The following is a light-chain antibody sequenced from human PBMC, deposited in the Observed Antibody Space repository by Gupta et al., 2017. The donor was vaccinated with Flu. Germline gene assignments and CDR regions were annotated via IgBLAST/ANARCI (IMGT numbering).Light chain of an antibody. CDR1: QSVRSGD. CDR3: QHYDSSPSLT. V-gene: IGKV3-20*01. Sequence: EIVLTQSPGTLSLSPGETATLSCRASQSVRSGDLAWYKQKAGQAPRLLIYGATSRATGIPDRFSGSGSGTDFTLTISRREPEDFAVYYCQHYDSSPSLTFGGGTKVEI. CDR2: GAT. J-gene: IGKJ4*01.